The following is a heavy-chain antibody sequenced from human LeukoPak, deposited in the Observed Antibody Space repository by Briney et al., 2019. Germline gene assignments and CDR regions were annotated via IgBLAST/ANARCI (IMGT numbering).Heavy chain of an antibody. Sequence: PSETLSLTCTVSGGSISSSSYYRGWIRQPPGKGLEWIGSIYYSGSTYYNPSLKSRLTISVDTSKNPFSLKLSSVTAADTAVYYWARNGFGVPGLFDPWGQGTLVTVSS. J-gene: IGHJ5*02. V-gene: IGHV4-39*01. D-gene: IGHD3-3*01. CDR2: IYYSGST. CDR3: ARNGFGVPGLFDP. CDR1: GGSISSSSYY.